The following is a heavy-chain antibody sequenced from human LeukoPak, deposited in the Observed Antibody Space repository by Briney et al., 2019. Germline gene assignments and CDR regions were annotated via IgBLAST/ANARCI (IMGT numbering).Heavy chain of an antibody. Sequence: PGGSLRLSCAASGFTFSSYAMSWVRQAPGKGLEWVSAISGSGDKTYYADSVKGRFTISRDNSKNTLDLQMNSLRAEDTALYYCAKNVGYDFWSGYLEFDPWGQGILVTVSS. D-gene: IGHD3-3*01. V-gene: IGHV3-23*01. J-gene: IGHJ5*02. CDR1: GFTFSSYA. CDR3: AKNVGYDFWSGYLEFDP. CDR2: ISGSGDKT.